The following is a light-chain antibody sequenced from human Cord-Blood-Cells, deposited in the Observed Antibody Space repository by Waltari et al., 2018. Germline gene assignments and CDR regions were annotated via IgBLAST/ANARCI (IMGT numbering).Light chain of an antibody. Sequence: DIQMTQSPSTLSASVGDRVTITCRASQSISSWLAWYQQKPGKAPKLLIYDASSLESGVPSRFSGSRSGTELTLTISSLQPDDFATYYCQQYNSYWTFGQGTKVEIK. V-gene: IGKV1-5*01. CDR2: DAS. CDR3: QQYNSYWT. J-gene: IGKJ1*01. CDR1: QSISSW.